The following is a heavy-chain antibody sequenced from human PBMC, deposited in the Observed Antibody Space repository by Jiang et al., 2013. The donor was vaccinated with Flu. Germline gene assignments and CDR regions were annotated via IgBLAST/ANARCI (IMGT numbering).Heavy chain of an antibody. J-gene: IGHJ3*02. CDR1: GFTFSSYG. Sequence: VVQPGRSLRLSCAASGFTFSSYGMHWVRQAPGKGLEWVAVIWYDGSNKYYADSVKGRFTISRDNSKNTLYLQMNSLRAEDTAVYYCARGRPPGYSSGWYGRGAFDIWGQGTMVTVSS. CDR3: ARGRPPGYSSGWYGRGAFDI. CDR2: IWYDGSNK. V-gene: IGHV3-33*01. D-gene: IGHD6-19*01.